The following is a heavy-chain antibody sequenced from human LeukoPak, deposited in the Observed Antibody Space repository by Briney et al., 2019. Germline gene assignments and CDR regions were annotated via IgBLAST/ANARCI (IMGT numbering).Heavy chain of an antibody. Sequence: TGGSLRLSCAASGFTFSDYYMSWIRQAPGKGLEWVSYISSSGSTIYYADSVKGRFTISRDNAKNSLYLQMNSLRAEDTAVYYCVRDVNWNYCFDYWGQGTLVTVSS. V-gene: IGHV3-11*01. D-gene: IGHD1-7*01. J-gene: IGHJ4*02. CDR3: VRDVNWNYCFDY. CDR1: GFTFSDYY. CDR2: ISSSGSTI.